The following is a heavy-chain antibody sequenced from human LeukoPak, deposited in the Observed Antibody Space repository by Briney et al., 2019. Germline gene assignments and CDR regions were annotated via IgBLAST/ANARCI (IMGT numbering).Heavy chain of an antibody. D-gene: IGHD3-22*01. CDR2: IGTYGGDT. V-gene: IGHV1-18*01. J-gene: IGHJ5*01. CDR1: TSR. Sequence: RASVKVSCKATSRISWVRQAPGQGLEWMGWIGTYGGDTYYAQKFQGRITVTTDTPTSTVYMELRNLRSDDTAVYYCARDLWNFYDDSGYNRDFDSWGQGTLVTVSS. CDR3: ARDLWNFYDDSGYNRDFDS.